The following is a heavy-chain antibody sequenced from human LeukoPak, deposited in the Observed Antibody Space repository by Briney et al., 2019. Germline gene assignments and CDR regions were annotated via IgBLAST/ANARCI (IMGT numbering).Heavy chain of an antibody. J-gene: IGHJ1*01. CDR1: GGSFSGYY. Sequence: SETLFLTCAVYGGSFSGYYWSWIRQPPGKGLEWIGEINHSGSTYYTPSLKSRVTISVDTSKNQFSLKLNSVTAADTAVYYCARQFYESRSPHAKYFQHWGQGTLVTVSS. V-gene: IGHV4-34*01. D-gene: IGHD3-22*01. CDR3: ARQFYESRSPHAKYFQH. CDR2: INHSGST.